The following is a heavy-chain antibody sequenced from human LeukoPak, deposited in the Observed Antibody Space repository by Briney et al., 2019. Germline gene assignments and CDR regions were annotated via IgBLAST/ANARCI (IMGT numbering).Heavy chain of an antibody. V-gene: IGHV4-59*01. D-gene: IGHD6-19*01. J-gene: IGHJ5*02. Sequence: SETLSLTCIVSGGSISSDYWSWIRQPPGKGLEWIGYIYYSGSTKYNPSLKSRVTISVDTSKNQFSLKLSSVTAADTAVYYCARGAVAVAGTGWSDPWGQGTLVTVSS. CDR2: IYYSGST. CDR1: GGSISSDY. CDR3: ARGAVAVAGTGWSDP.